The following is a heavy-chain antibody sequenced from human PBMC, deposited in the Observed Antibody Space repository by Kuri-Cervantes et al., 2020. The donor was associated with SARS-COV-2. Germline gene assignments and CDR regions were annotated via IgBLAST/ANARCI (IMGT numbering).Heavy chain of an antibody. Sequence: GESLKISCAASGFTFSTYTMHWVRQAPGKGLEWVAVTTDDGTNKYYADSVKGRFTISRDNSKNTLYLQMNSLRTEDTAVYYCGRGFELLRDFDLWGRGTLVTVSS. CDR1: GFTFSTYT. V-gene: IGHV3-30-3*01. CDR2: TTDDGTNK. J-gene: IGHJ2*01. D-gene: IGHD1-7*01. CDR3: GRGFELLRDFDL.